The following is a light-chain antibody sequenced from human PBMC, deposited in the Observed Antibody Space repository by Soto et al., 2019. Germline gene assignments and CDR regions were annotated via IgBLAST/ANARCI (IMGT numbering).Light chain of an antibody. Sequence: EIVLTQSPGSLSLSPGEGATLSCRASQSVSTTYLAWYQLKPGQAPRLVIYATSSRAAGIPDRFRGSGSGTEFTLTISSLEPEDVGVYFCQQYGNSPPYSFGPGTKLEIK. J-gene: IGKJ2*03. CDR3: QQYGNSPPYS. CDR1: QSVSTTY. V-gene: IGKV3-20*01. CDR2: ATS.